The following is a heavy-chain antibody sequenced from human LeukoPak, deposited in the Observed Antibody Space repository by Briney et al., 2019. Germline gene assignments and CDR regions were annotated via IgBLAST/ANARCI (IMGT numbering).Heavy chain of an antibody. CDR2: ISYDGSNK. V-gene: IGHV3-30-3*01. Sequence: GGSLRLSCAASGFTFSSYAMHWVRQAPGKGLEWVAVISYDGSNKYYADSVKGRFTISRDNSKNTLYLQMNSLRAEDTAVYYCAILHGDSTWGQGTLVTVSS. J-gene: IGHJ4*02. D-gene: IGHD4-17*01. CDR1: GFTFSSYA. CDR3: AILHGDST.